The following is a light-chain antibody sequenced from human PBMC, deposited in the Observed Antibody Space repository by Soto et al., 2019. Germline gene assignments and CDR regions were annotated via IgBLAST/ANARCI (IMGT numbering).Light chain of an antibody. Sequence: IQLTQSPSSLSASVGDRVTITCRASQGISSNLAWYQQKPGKAPKLLIYAASSLQSGVPSRFSGSGFGTDFTLTISSLQPEDSAIYYCQQADTFPITFGQGTRLEIK. CDR1: QGISSN. J-gene: IGKJ5*01. CDR3: QQADTFPIT. V-gene: IGKV1-9*01. CDR2: AAS.